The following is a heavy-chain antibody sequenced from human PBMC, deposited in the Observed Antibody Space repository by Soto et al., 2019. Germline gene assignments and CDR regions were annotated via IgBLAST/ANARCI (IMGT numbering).Heavy chain of an antibody. J-gene: IGHJ5*02. V-gene: IGHV4-4*07. Sequence: SETLSLTCTVSGSSISCFYWSWIRKSAGKGLEWIGRIYATGTTDYNPSLKSRVMMSVDTSKKQFSLKLRSVTAADTAVYYCVRDGTKTLRDWFDPWGQGISVTVSS. D-gene: IGHD1-1*01. CDR1: GSSISCFY. CDR2: IYATGTT. CDR3: VRDGTKTLRDWFDP.